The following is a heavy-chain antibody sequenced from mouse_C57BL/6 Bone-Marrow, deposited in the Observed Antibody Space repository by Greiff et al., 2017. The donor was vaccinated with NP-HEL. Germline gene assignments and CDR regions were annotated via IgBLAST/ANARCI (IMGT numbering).Heavy chain of an antibody. CDR2: IDPEDGDT. V-gene: IGHV14-2*01. Sequence: EVQLQQSGAELVKPGASVKLSCTASGFNIKDYYMHWVKQRTEQGLEWIGRIDPEDGDTKYAPKFQGKATLTAATSSNTAYLQLSSLTSEDTAVYYYARAIYDGYYLFAYWGQGTLVTVSA. J-gene: IGHJ3*01. D-gene: IGHD2-3*01. CDR3: ARAIYDGYYLFAY. CDR1: GFNIKDYY.